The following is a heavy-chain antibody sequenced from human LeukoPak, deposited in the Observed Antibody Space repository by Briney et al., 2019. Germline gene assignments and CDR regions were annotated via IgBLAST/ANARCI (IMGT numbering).Heavy chain of an antibody. Sequence: PGGSLRLSCAASGSIFSCCWMAWVRQAPGKGLEWVAHMKEDGSETYYVGSVKGRFTISRDNAKNSLYLQMISLKVEDTAVYYCARVRPGAHFDSWGQGTLVTVSS. CDR2: MKEDGSET. CDR1: GSIFSCCW. D-gene: IGHD7-27*01. V-gene: IGHV3-7*03. J-gene: IGHJ4*02. CDR3: ARVRPGAHFDS.